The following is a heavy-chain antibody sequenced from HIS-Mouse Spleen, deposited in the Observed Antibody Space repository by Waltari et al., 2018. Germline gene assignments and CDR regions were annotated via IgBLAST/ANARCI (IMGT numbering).Heavy chain of an antibody. V-gene: IGHV3-9*01. CDR2: ISWNSGSI. D-gene: IGHD5-18*01. CDR1: GFTFDDSA. J-gene: IGHJ4*02. Sequence: EVQLVESGGGLVQPGRSLRLSCAASGFTFDDSAMHWVRQAPGKGLEWVSGISWNSGSIGYADSVKGRFTISRDNAKNSLYLQMNSLRAEDTALYYCAKEGRGYSYGYEGFDYWGQGTLVTVSS. CDR3: AKEGRGYSYGYEGFDY.